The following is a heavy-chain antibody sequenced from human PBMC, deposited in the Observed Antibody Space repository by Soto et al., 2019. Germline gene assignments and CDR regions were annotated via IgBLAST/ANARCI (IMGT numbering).Heavy chain of an antibody. Sequence: EVQLVESGGGLVQPGGSLRLSCAASGFTFSSYWMHWVRQAPGKGLVWVSRINSDGSSTSYADSVKGRFTISRDNAKNTLYLQMNSLRAEDTAVYYCARAPFASDGDLNWGQGTLVTVSS. J-gene: IGHJ4*02. CDR2: INSDGSST. V-gene: IGHV3-74*01. D-gene: IGHD2-21*01. CDR1: GFTFSSYW. CDR3: ARAPFASDGDLN.